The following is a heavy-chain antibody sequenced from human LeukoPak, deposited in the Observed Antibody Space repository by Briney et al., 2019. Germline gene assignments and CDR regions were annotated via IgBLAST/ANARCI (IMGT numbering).Heavy chain of an antibody. CDR1: GGSVSSGSYY. Sequence: SETLSLTCTVSGGSVSSGSYYWSWIRQPPGKGLEWIGYIYYSGSTNYNPSLKSRVTISVDTSKNQFSLKLSSVTAADTAVYYCARASSSSHHSPFDYWGQGTLVTVSS. J-gene: IGHJ4*02. D-gene: IGHD6-6*01. V-gene: IGHV4-61*01. CDR2: IYYSGST. CDR3: ARASSSSHHSPFDY.